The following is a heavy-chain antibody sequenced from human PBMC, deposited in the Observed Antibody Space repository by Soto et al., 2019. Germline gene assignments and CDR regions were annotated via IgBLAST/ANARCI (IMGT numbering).Heavy chain of an antibody. CDR2: IYYSGST. J-gene: IGHJ5*02. Sequence: PSETLSLTCTVSGGSISSYYWSWIRQPPGKGLEWIGYIYYSGSTNYNPSLKSRVTISVDTSKNQFSLKLSSVTAADTAVYYCARGENTIFGVVITGWFDPWGQGTLVT. CDR3: ARGENTIFGVVITGWFDP. V-gene: IGHV4-59*01. CDR1: GGSISSYY. D-gene: IGHD3-3*01.